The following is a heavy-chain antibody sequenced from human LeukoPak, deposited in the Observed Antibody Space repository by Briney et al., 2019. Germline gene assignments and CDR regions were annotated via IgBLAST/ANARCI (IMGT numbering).Heavy chain of an antibody. D-gene: IGHD1-1*01. Sequence: GGSLRLSCVASGFTFRSNWMDWVRQAPGKGLEWVANIKRDGSEKNYVDSVKGRFTISRDNAKNSLYLEMSSLRAEDTAVYYCAKEGNWNLDYWGQGALVTVSS. CDR2: IKRDGSEK. J-gene: IGHJ4*02. V-gene: IGHV3-7*01. CDR3: AKEGNWNLDY. CDR1: GFTFRSNW.